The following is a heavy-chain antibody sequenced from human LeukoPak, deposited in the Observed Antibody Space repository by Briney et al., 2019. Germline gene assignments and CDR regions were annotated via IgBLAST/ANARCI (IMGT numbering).Heavy chain of an antibody. D-gene: IGHD4-11*01. CDR2: IYDSGST. CDR1: GGSIRSSYYY. V-gene: IGHV4-39*07. J-gene: IGHJ4*02. CDR3: ARDPTRSGLDY. Sequence: PSETLSLTCTVSGGSIRSSYYYWGWIRQPPGKGLEWIGSIYDSGSTYYNPSLKSRVTISVDTSKNQFSLKLSSVTAADTAVYYCARDPTRSGLDYWGQGTLVTVSS.